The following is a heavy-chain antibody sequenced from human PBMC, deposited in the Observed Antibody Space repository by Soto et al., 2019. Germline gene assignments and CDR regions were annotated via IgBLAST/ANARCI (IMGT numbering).Heavy chain of an antibody. V-gene: IGHV3-53*01. J-gene: IGHJ4*02. CDR2: IYGGGTT. Sequence: EVQLVESGVGLIQPGGSLRLSCAASGFTVSSKYMTWVRQAPGKGLEWVSVIYGGGTTYYADSGKGRFTISRDHSKNTLYLQMKSLRAEDTAVYYCVQTTGWPGFDFWGQGTLVTVSS. CDR1: GFTVSSKY. D-gene: IGHD6-19*01. CDR3: VQTTGWPGFDF.